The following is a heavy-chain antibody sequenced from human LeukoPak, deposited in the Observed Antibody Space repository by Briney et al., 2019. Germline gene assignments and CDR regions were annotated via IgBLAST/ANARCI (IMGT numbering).Heavy chain of an antibody. CDR3: AREAVAGTSDFDY. D-gene: IGHD6-19*01. CDR1: GYTFTGYY. CDR2: INPNSGGT. V-gene: IGHV1-2*04. J-gene: IGHJ4*02. Sequence: ASVTVSCKASGYTFTGYYMHWVRQAPGQGLEWMGWINPNSGGTNYAQKFQGWVTMTRDTSISTAYMELSRLRSDDTAVYYCAREAVAGTSDFDYWGQGTLVTVSS.